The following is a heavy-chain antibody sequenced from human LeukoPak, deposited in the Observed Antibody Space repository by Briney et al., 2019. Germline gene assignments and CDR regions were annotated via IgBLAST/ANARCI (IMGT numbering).Heavy chain of an antibody. CDR1: GFTFSSYA. Sequence: PGGSLRLSCAASGFTFSSYAMSWVRQAPGKGLEWVSAISGSGGSTYYADSVKGRFTISRDDSKNTLYLQMNSLRAEDTAVYYCAKDYSGGDANFDYWGQGTLVTVSS. V-gene: IGHV3-23*01. D-gene: IGHD2-21*02. CDR2: ISGSGGST. CDR3: AKDYSGGDANFDY. J-gene: IGHJ4*02.